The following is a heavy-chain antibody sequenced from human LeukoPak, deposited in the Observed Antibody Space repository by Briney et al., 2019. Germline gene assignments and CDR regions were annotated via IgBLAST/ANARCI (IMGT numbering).Heavy chain of an antibody. CDR3: VRGAVGTGVWFDP. Sequence: GGSLRLSCAASGFTFSSFAMNWVRQAPGKGLEWVSAISGSGSSTYYADSVKGRFTISRDNAKNTLHLQMNSLRADDTAVYYCVRGAVGTGVWFDPWGQGTLVTVSS. J-gene: IGHJ5*02. D-gene: IGHD1-26*01. V-gene: IGHV3-23*01. CDR1: GFTFSSFA. CDR2: ISGSGSST.